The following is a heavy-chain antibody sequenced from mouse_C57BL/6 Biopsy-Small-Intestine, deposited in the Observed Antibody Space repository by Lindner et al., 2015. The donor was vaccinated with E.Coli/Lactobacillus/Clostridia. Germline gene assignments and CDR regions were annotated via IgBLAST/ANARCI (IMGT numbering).Heavy chain of an antibody. CDR3: ARGGTARATGAMDY. CDR2: INPYNDGT. J-gene: IGHJ4*01. CDR1: GYTFTSYI. V-gene: IGHV1-14*01. D-gene: IGHD3-2*01. Sequence: VQLQESGPELVKPGASVKMSCKASGYTFTSYIMHWVKQKPGQGLEWIGYINPYNDGTKYNEKFKGKATLTSDKSSSTAYMELSSLTSEDSAVYYCARGGTARATGAMDYWGQGTSVTVSS.